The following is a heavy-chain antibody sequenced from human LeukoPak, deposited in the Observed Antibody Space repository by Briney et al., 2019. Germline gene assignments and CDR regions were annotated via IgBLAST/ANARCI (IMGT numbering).Heavy chain of an antibody. CDR1: GDSISGYY. J-gene: IGHJ4*02. CDR3: ARGSRTIFGLIMTDS. V-gene: IGHV4-59*01. D-gene: IGHD3/OR15-3a*01. Sequence: SETLSPTCTVSGDSISGYYWKWIRQPPGKGLEWIGYIYYTGSTNYSPSLNSRVTISIGTSKNQFSLELSSVAAADTAVYYCARGSRTIFGLIMTDSWGQGTLVTVSS. CDR2: IYYTGST.